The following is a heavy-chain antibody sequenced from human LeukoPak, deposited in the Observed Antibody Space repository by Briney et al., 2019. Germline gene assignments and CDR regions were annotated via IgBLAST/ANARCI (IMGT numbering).Heavy chain of an antibody. J-gene: IGHJ6*02. CDR2: VSYDGSNK. CDR1: GFTFGSYA. D-gene: IGHD3-10*01. CDR3: AREGAWYVSGSYSGYFYGMDV. Sequence: GGSLRLSCAASGFTFGSYAMHWVRQAPGEGLEWVAVVSYDGSNKYHADSVKGRFTISRDNSKNTLYLQMNSLRAEDTAVYYCAREGAWYVSGSYSGYFYGMDVWGQGTTVTVSS. V-gene: IGHV3-30-3*01.